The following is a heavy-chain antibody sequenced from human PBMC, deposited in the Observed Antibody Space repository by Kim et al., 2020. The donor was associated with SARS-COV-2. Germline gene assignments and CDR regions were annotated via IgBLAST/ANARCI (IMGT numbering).Heavy chain of an antibody. D-gene: IGHD2-21*02. V-gene: IGHV4-39*01. Sequence: SETLSLTCTVSGGSISSSSYYWGWIRQPPGKGLEWIGSIYYSGSTYYNPSLKSRVTISVDTSKNQFSLKLSSVTAADTAVYYCASREVTTLYYFDYWGQGTLVTVSS. J-gene: IGHJ4*02. CDR1: GGSISSSSYY. CDR2: IYYSGST. CDR3: ASREVTTLYYFDY.